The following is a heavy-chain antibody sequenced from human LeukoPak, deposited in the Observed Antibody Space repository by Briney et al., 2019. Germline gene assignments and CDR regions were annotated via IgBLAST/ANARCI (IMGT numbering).Heavy chain of an antibody. J-gene: IGHJ4*02. CDR3: ARLDGYNLGDIDY. CDR2: IYHSGST. Sequence: SETLSLTCTVSGYSISNGYYWGWIRQPPGKGLEWIGSIYHSGSTYYNPSLKSRVTLSVDTSKNHFSLKLSSVTGADTAVYYCARLDGYNLGDIDYWGQGTLVTVSS. D-gene: IGHD5-24*01. V-gene: IGHV4-38-2*02. CDR1: GYSISNGYY.